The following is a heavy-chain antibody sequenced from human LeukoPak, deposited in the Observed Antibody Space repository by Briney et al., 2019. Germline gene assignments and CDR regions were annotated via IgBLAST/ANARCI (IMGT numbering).Heavy chain of an antibody. J-gene: IGHJ4*02. D-gene: IGHD1-20*01. CDR1: GYTFTSYG. Sequence: GASVKVSCKASGYTFTSYGISWVRQAPGQGLEWMGWISAYNGNTNYAQKLQGRVTMTTDTSTSTAYMELRSLRSDDTAVYYCARVIMYNWNDADEFDYWGQGTLVTVSS. CDR3: ARVIMYNWNDADEFDY. V-gene: IGHV1-18*01. CDR2: ISAYNGNT.